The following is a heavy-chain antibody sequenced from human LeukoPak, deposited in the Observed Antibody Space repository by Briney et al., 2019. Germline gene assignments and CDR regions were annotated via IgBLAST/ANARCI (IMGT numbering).Heavy chain of an antibody. V-gene: IGHV3-33*01. D-gene: IGHD1-26*01. CDR1: GFTFSNYG. CDR3: AGGSGISDF. Sequence: GGSLRLSCAASGFTFSNYGMHWVRQAPGKGLEWVALIWHDGSNKYYADSVKGRFTISRDNSKNTLYLQMNSLRAEDTAVYYCAGGSGISDFWGQGTLVTVSS. CDR2: IWHDGSNK. J-gene: IGHJ4*02.